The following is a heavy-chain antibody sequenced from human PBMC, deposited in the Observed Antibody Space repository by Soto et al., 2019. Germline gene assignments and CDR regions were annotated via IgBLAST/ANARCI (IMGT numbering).Heavy chain of an antibody. CDR3: AKSRGSGSYFNPSDAFDF. CDR1: GFTFSSYA. CDR2: ISGSGGGT. J-gene: IGHJ3*01. V-gene: IGHV3-23*01. Sequence: EVKLLDSGGGLVQPGGSLRLSCAASGFTFSSYAMSWVRQAPGKGLEWVSSISGSGGGTYYADSVKGRFTISRDNSKNTLSLQMNSLRAEDTAVYYCAKSRGSGSYFNPSDAFDFWGQGTMVTVSS. D-gene: IGHD3-10*01.